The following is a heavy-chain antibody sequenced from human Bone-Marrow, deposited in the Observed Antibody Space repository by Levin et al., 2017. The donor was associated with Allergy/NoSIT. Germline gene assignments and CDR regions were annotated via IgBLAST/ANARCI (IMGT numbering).Heavy chain of an antibody. J-gene: IGHJ2*01. CDR1: GFTFSSYA. D-gene: IGHD4-17*01. V-gene: IGHV3-30-3*01. Sequence: GGSLRLSCAASGFTFSSYAMHWVRQAPGKGLEWVAVISYDGSNKYYADSVKGRFTISRDNSKNTLYLQMNSLRAEDTAVYYCARGTSSIVTTVTVADGGYFDLWGRGTLVTVSS. CDR3: ARGTSSIVTTVTVADGGYFDL. CDR2: ISYDGSNK.